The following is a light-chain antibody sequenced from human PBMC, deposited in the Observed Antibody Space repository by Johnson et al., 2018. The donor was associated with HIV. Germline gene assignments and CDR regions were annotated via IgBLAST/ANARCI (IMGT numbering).Light chain of an antibody. CDR3: GTWDTGLSAPYV. CDR2: ENN. J-gene: IGLJ1*01. V-gene: IGLV1-51*02. Sequence: QSVLTQPPSVSAAPGQKVTISCSGSSSNIGNNYVSWYQQLPGTAPKLLIYENNKRPSGIPDRFSGSKSGTSATLGITGLQTGDEADYYCGTWDTGLSAPYVFGPGTKVTVL. CDR1: SSNIGNNY.